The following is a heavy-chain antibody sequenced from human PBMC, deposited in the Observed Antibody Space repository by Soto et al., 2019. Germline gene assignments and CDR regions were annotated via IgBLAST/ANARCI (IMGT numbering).Heavy chain of an antibody. CDR3: ARGLSGYDLVY. V-gene: IGHV1-46*01. CDR2: INPSGGST. Sequence: ASVKVSCKASGGTFSSYAISWVRQAPGQGLEWMGGINPSGGSTSYAQKFQGRVTMTRDTSTSTVYMELSSLRSEDTAVYYCARGLSGYDLVYWGQGTLVTVSS. D-gene: IGHD5-12*01. J-gene: IGHJ4*02. CDR1: GGTFSSYA.